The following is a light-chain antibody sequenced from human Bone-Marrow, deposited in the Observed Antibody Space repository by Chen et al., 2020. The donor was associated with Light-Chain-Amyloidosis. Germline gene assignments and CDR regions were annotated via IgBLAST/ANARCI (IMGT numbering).Light chain of an antibody. J-gene: IGLJ2*01. CDR1: RSSIGTNT. CDR3: AAWDDGLNGVL. V-gene: IGLV1-44*01. CDR2: FNS. Sequence: QSVLTQPPSASGTPGQRVTISCSGSRSSIGTNTLNWYQQFPGTAPKLLIYFNSQRPSGVPDRFSGSKSGTSASLTISGLQSDDEADYFCAAWDDGLNGVLFGGGTKLTVL.